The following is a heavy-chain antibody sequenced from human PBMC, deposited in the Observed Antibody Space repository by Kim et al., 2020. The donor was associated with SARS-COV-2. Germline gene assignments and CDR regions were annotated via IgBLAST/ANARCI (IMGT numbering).Heavy chain of an antibody. Sequence: GGSLRLSCAASGFTFSSYGMHWVRQAPGKGLEWVAVIWYDGSNKYYADSVKGRFTISRDNSKNTLYLQMNSLRAEDTAVYYCARIGEGTVYSTLDLDAFDIWGQGTMVTVSS. CDR1: GFTFSSYG. CDR2: IWYDGSNK. J-gene: IGHJ3*02. CDR3: ARIGEGTVYSTLDLDAFDI. D-gene: IGHD4-4*01. V-gene: IGHV3-33*01.